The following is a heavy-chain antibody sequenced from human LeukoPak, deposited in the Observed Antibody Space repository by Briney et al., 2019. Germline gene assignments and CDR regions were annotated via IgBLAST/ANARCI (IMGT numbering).Heavy chain of an antibody. J-gene: IGHJ5*02. Sequence: PGGSLRLSCEASGFTFNTYGMHWVRQAPGKGLEWVAFIRYDGTNKYYSDSVKGRFTISRDNAKNTLYLQMNSLRAEDTAVYYCARGDTLPGGLDPWGQGTLVTVSS. CDR1: GFTFNTYG. V-gene: IGHV3-30*02. D-gene: IGHD1-26*01. CDR3: ARGDTLPGGLDP. CDR2: IRYDGTNK.